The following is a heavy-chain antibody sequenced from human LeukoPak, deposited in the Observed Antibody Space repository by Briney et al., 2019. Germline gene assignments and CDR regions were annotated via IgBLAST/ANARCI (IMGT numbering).Heavy chain of an antibody. D-gene: IGHD4-23*01. CDR1: GIRSDYYW. CDR3: ATGVTSDSYLFNSYLFNY. V-gene: IGHV3-7*04. CDR2: IKKDGRET. J-gene: IGHJ4*02. Sequence: GGSLRLSCAISGIRSDYYWLSWVRQAPGKGLEWVAKIKKDGRETAYVESVKGRFTISRDYAENSLSLQMNSLRVEDTAVYYCATGVTSDSYLFNSYLFNYWGQGTLVTVSS.